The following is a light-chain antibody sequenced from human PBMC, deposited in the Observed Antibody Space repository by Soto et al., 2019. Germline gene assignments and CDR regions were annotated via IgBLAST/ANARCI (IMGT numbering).Light chain of an antibody. CDR3: QQHSRSIT. CDR2: GAS. CDR1: HSVNNNY. Sequence: VVTKSPGTLSLTPGERATLSCRASHSVNNNYLAWYQQKPGQSPRLLIYGASIRATAIPDRFSGSGSGTDFTLTISRLEPEDSAVYYCQQHSRSITFGGGTRLDI. V-gene: IGKV3-20*01. J-gene: IGKJ4*01.